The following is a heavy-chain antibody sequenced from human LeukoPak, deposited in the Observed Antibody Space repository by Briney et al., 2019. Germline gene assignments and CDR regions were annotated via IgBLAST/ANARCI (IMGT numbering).Heavy chain of an antibody. V-gene: IGHV3-21*04. D-gene: IGHD1-26*01. Sequence: PGGSLRLSCAASGFTFSSYNMNWVRQAPGKGPEWVSSISSRSSFIYYADSVKGRFTISRDNAKNSLYLQVNSLRAEDTAVYYCARAGSIRFDYWGQGTLVTVSS. CDR1: GFTFSSYN. J-gene: IGHJ4*02. CDR3: ARAGSIRFDY. CDR2: ISSRSSFI.